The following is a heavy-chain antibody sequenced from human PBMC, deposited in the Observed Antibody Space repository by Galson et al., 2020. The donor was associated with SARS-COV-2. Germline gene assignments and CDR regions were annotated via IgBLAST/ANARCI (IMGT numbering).Heavy chain of an antibody. CDR1: GYTLTELS. D-gene: IGHD3-10*01. Sequence: ASVKVSCKASGYTLTELSMHWVRQAPGNGLEWMGGFDPEDGETIYAQKFQGRVTMTEDTSTDTAYMELSSLRSEDTAVYYCATCFHEGFGWLYYCDCWGQGTLVTVSS. V-gene: IGHV1-24*01. CDR2: FDPEDGET. J-gene: IGHJ4*02. CDR3: ATCFHEGFGWLYYCDC.